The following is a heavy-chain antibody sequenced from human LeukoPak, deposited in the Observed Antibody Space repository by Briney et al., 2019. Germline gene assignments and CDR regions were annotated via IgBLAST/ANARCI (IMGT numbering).Heavy chain of an antibody. J-gene: IGHJ3*02. CDR1: GFTFRSNW. V-gene: IGHV3-74*01. D-gene: IGHD1-26*01. CDR3: ARVSGSYNKMAAFDI. CDR2: IRPDGSGS. Sequence: GGSLRLSCAASGFTFRSNWMHWVRQAPGKGLVWVSRIRPDGSGSNYADSVKGRFTISRDNAKNSLYLQMNSLRAEDTALYHCARVSGSYNKMAAFDIWGQGTMVTVSS.